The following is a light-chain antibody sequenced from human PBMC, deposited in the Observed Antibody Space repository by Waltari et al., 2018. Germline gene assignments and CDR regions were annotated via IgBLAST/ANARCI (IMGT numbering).Light chain of an antibody. V-gene: IGKV3-15*01. Sequence: EIVMTQSPATLSVSPGERAIPSCRASQSVTTTLAWYQQKPGQAPRLLIYGASTRATDIPARFSGSGSGTEFTLTISSLQSEDFAVYYCHQYNDGPPFNFGQGTKLEIK. CDR3: HQYNDGPPFN. CDR2: GAS. CDR1: QSVTTT. J-gene: IGKJ2*01.